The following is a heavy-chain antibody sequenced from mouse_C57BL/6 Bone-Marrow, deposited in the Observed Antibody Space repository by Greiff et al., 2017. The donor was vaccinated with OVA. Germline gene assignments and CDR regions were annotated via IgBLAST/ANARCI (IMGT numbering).Heavy chain of an antibody. CDR2: IDPENGDT. CDR1: GFNIKDDY. CDR3: TSYGNFDY. D-gene: IGHD2-1*01. Sequence: DVQLQESGAELVRPGASVKLSCTASGFNIKDDYMHWVQQRPEQGLEWIGWIDPENGDTEYASKFQGKATITADTSSNTAYLQLSSLTSEDTAVYYCTSYGNFDYWGQGTTLTVSS. V-gene: IGHV14-4*01. J-gene: IGHJ2*01.